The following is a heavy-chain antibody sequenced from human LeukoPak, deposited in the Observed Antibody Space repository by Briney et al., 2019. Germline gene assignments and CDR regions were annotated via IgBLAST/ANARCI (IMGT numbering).Heavy chain of an antibody. CDR1: GFTSGDHA. V-gene: IGHV3-49*03. CDR2: IRSKAYGGTT. Sequence: GGSLRLSCTASGFTSGDHAMSWFRQAPGEGLEWVSFIRSKAYGGTTEYAASVKGRFTISRDDSKSIAYLQMNSLKTEDTAVYYCTRGTYYYGMDVWGQGTTVTVSS. CDR3: TRGTYYYGMDV. J-gene: IGHJ6*02.